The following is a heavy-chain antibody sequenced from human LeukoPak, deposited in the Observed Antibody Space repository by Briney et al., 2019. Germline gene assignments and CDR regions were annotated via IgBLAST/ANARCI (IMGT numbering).Heavy chain of an antibody. CDR1: GFTFSSYS. CDR2: ISSSSSYI. Sequence: PGGSLRLSCAASGFTFSSYSMNWIRQAPGKGLEWVSSISSSSSYIYYADSVKGRFTISRDNAKNSLYLQMNSLRAEDTAVYYCARDLYYYGSGSYIVHDYWGQGTLVTVSS. CDR3: ARDLYYYGSGSYIVHDY. V-gene: IGHV3-21*01. D-gene: IGHD3-10*01. J-gene: IGHJ4*02.